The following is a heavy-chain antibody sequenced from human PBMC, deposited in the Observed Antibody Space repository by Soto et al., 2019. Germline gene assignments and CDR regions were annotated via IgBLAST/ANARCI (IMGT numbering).Heavy chain of an antibody. CDR1: GFSLSTSGVA. CDR3: AHAWEGLELWLLPFDY. J-gene: IGHJ4*02. D-gene: IGHD5-18*01. CDR2: IYWDDDK. Sequence: SGPTLVNPTQNLTLTCTFSGFSLSTSGVAVGWIRQPPGKALEWLALIYWDDDKRYSPSLKSRLTITKDTSKNQVVLTMTNMDPVDTATYYCAHAWEGLELWLLPFDYWGQGTLVTVSS. V-gene: IGHV2-5*02.